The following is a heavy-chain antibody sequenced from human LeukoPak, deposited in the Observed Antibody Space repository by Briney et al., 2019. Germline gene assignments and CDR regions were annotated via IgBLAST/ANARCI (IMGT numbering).Heavy chain of an antibody. V-gene: IGHV1-2*02. D-gene: IGHD3-22*01. CDR3: ARSSGFFYYFDY. Sequence: ASVKVSCKASGYALTGYYFHWVRPAPGQGLEWMGWINPNIGDTNYAEKFQGRVTLTRDTSINIAYMELSRLTSDDTAVYYCARSSGFFYYFDYWGQGTLVTVSS. CDR1: GYALTGYY. J-gene: IGHJ4*02. CDR2: INPNIGDT.